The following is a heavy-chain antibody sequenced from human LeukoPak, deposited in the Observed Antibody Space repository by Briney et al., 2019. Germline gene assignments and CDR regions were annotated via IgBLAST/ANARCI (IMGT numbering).Heavy chain of an antibody. D-gene: IGHD3-22*01. CDR2: IYYSGST. CDR1: GGSISSYY. Sequence: PSETLSLTCTVSGGSISSYYWSWIRQPPGKGLEWIGYIYYSGSTNYNPSLKSRVTISVDTSKNQFSLKLSSVTAADTAVYYCARHGDLMADSSGYHDAFDIWGQGTMVTVSS. CDR3: ARHGDLMADSSGYHDAFDI. J-gene: IGHJ3*02. V-gene: IGHV4-59*08.